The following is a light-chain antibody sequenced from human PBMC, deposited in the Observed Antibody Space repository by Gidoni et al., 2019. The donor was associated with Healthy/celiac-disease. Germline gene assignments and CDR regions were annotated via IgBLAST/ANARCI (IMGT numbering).Light chain of an antibody. V-gene: IGKV1-13*02. CDR3: QQFNSYPHT. CDR2: DAS. Sequence: AIQLTQSPSSLSASVGDRVTITCRASQGISSALAWYQQQPGKAPKLLIYDASSLESGVPSRFSGSGSGTDFTLTISSLQLEDFATYYCQQFNSYPHTFGPGTKVDIK. J-gene: IGKJ3*01. CDR1: QGISSA.